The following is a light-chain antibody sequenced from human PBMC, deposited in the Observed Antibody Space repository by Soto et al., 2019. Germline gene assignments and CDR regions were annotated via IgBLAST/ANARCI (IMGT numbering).Light chain of an antibody. J-gene: IGLJ1*01. CDR2: DVN. CDR3: CSFAAMSGYV. Sequence: QSALTQPRSVSGSPGQSVTISCTGTSSDVGAYDHVSWDQQHPGKAPKLMIHDVNQRPSGVPDRLSGSKSGNTASLTISGLQAEDEAEYYCCSFAAMSGYVFGTGTKLTVL. V-gene: IGLV2-11*01. CDR1: SSDVGAYDH.